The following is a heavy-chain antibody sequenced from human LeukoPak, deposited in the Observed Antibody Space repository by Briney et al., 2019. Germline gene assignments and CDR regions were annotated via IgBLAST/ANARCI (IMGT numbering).Heavy chain of an antibody. CDR3: AVGAAGLDY. CDR2: ITSSSSYI. V-gene: IGHV3-21*01. Sequence: PGGSLRLSCVASGFTFNTYNMNWVRQAPGKGLEWVSSITSSSSYIYYADSVKGRFTISRDNAKNTLYLQMNSLRAEDTAVYYCAVGAAGLDYWGQGTQVTVSS. D-gene: IGHD6-13*01. CDR1: GFTFNTYN. J-gene: IGHJ4*02.